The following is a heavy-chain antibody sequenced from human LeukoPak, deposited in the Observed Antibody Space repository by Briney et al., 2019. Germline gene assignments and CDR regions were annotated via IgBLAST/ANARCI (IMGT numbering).Heavy chain of an antibody. CDR3: AREFRTQSSGFPYYGMDV. CDR2: ISAYNGNT. D-gene: IGHD6-19*01. V-gene: IGHV1-18*01. Sequence: ASVKVSCKASGYTFTIYGISWVRQAPGQGLEWMGWISAYNGNTNYAQKLQGRVTMTTDTSTSTAYMELRSLRSDDTAVYYCAREFRTQSSGFPYYGMDVWGQGTTVTVSS. J-gene: IGHJ6*02. CDR1: GYTFTIYG.